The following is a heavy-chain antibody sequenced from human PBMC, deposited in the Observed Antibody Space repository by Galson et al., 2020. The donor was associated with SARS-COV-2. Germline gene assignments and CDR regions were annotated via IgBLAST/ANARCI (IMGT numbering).Heavy chain of an antibody. CDR2: IKEDGTVK. CDR1: GFSFSTYY. J-gene: IGHJ4*02. Sequence: GGSLRPSCVASGFSFSTYYMGWVRQAPGRGLQWVANIKEDGTVKFYVDSVKGRFTISRDNAKNSLTLQMNSLRVEDTAVYYCTRTLSGDFSKWGQGTLVTVSS. D-gene: IGHD4-17*01. CDR3: TRTLSGDFSK. V-gene: IGHV3-7*01.